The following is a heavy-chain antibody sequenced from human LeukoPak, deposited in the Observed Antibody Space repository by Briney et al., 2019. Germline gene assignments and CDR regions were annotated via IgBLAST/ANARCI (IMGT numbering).Heavy chain of an antibody. CDR1: GYTFTNYY. V-gene: IGHV1-46*01. Sequence: ASVKVSCKTSGYTFTNYYIHWVRQAPGQGLEWMGLINPSGGSTDYAQKFQGRLSMTRDTSTSTVYMGLSSLKSEDTAVYYCARVRVARYDAFDIWGQGTMVTVSS. CDR2: INPSGGST. J-gene: IGHJ3*02. CDR3: ARVRVARYDAFDI. D-gene: IGHD3-16*02.